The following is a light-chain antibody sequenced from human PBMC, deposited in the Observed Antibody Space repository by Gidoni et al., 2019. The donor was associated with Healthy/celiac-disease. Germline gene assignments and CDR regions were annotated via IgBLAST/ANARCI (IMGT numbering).Light chain of an antibody. J-gene: IGKJ3*01. V-gene: IGKV1-13*02. CDR3: QQFNSYLFT. Sequence: AIQLTQSPSSLSASVGDRVTITCRASQGISSALAWYQQKPGKAPKLLIYDASSLESGVPSRFSDSGSGTDFTLTISSLQSEDFATYYCQQFNSYLFTFGPGTKVDIK. CDR1: QGISSA. CDR2: DAS.